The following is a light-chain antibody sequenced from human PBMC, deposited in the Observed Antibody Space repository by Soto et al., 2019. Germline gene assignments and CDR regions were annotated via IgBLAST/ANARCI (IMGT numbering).Light chain of an antibody. CDR3: QQYHSYWT. J-gene: IGKJ1*01. CDR2: DAS. Sequence: DFQMTQSPSTLSASVGDRFTITCRASQNIRSRLAWFQQKPGKAPKLLIYDASSLESGVPHRFSGSRSGTEFTLTISGLQTDDFSTYYWQQYHSYWTFGQGTKVE. V-gene: IGKV1-5*01. CDR1: QNIRSR.